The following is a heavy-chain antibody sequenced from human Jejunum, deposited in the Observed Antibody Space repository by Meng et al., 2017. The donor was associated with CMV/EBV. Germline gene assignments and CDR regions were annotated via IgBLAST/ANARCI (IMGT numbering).Heavy chain of an antibody. CDR1: GDSVSSNTVA. Sequence: RLLQSGPGLVKPPRTLSRTCAIAGDSVSSNTVAWNWIRLSPSRGLEWLGRTYYRSKWYSEYTVSVRSRISITPDTSKNQFSLQLTSVTPDDTAVYYCARGEDSSLDYWGQGTLVTVSS. V-gene: IGHV6-1*01. CDR2: TYYRSKWYS. J-gene: IGHJ4*02. D-gene: IGHD6-13*01. CDR3: ARGEDSSLDY.